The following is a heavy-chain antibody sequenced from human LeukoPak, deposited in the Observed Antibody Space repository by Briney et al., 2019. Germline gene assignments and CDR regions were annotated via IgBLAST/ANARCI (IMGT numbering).Heavy chain of an antibody. CDR3: ARLYGSGSFRGFS. Sequence: SEILSLTCTVSSYSISTDYYWGWLRQPPGKGLEWIGSIYHSGNTNYSPSLKSRVTISVDTSKNQFSLKLTSVTAADTAVYFCARLYGSGSFRGFSWGQGTLVTVSS. V-gene: IGHV4-38-2*02. D-gene: IGHD3-10*01. J-gene: IGHJ4*02. CDR1: SYSISTDYY. CDR2: IYHSGNT.